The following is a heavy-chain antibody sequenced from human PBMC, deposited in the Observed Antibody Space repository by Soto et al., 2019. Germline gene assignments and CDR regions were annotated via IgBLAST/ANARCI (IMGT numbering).Heavy chain of an antibody. Sequence: QVQLVQSGAEVKKPGASVKVSCKASGYTFTSYYMHWVRQAPGQGLEWMGIINPSGGSTSYAQKFQGRVTMTRDTSTITVYMELSSLRSEDTAVYYCARDRPHDSSGPLPDYWGQGTLVTVS. D-gene: IGHD3-22*01. CDR3: ARDRPHDSSGPLPDY. CDR2: INPSGGST. V-gene: IGHV1-46*01. J-gene: IGHJ4*02. CDR1: GYTFTSYY.